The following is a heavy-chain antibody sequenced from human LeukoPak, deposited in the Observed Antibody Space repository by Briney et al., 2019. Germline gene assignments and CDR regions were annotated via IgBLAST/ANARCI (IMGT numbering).Heavy chain of an antibody. CDR1: GYSFTSYW. V-gene: IGHV5-51*01. J-gene: IGHJ4*02. CDR2: IYPGDSDT. Sequence: GESLKISCKGSGYSFTSYWIGWVRQMPGKGLEWMGIIYPGDSDTRYSPSFQGQVTISADKSISTAYLQWSSLKAPDTAMYYCARQYYDFWSGYSVTPFDYWGQGTLVTVSS. D-gene: IGHD3-3*01. CDR3: ARQYYDFWSGYSVTPFDY.